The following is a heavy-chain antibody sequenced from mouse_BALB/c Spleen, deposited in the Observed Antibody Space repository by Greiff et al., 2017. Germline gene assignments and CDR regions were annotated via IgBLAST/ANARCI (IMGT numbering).Heavy chain of an antibody. CDR1: GYSFTSYW. CDR3: ARLGYYGSSYFDY. D-gene: IGHD1-1*01. Sequence: VQRVESGPQLVRPGASVKISCKASGYSFTSYWMHWVKQRPGQGLEWIGMIDPSDSETRLNQKFKDKATLTVDKSSSTAYMQLSSPTSEDSAVYYCARLGYYGSSYFDYWGQGTTLTVSS. J-gene: IGHJ2*01. V-gene: IGHV1S126*01. CDR2: IDPSDSET.